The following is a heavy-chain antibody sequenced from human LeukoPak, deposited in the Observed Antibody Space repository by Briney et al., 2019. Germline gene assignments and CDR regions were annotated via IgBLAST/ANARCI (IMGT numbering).Heavy chain of an antibody. D-gene: IGHD3-22*01. V-gene: IGHV1-18*01. Sequence: ASVKVSCKVSGYTLTELSIHWVRQAPGQGLEWMGWISAYNGNTNYAHKLQGRVTMTTDTSTSTAYMEMRSLRSDDTAVYYCARNSFYYDSGGRLYQFDYWGQGTLVTVSS. CDR3: ARNSFYYDSGGRLYQFDY. J-gene: IGHJ4*02. CDR1: GYTLTELS. CDR2: ISAYNGNT.